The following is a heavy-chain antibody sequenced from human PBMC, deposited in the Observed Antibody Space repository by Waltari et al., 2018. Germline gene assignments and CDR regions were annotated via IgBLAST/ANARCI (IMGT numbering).Heavy chain of an antibody. CDR2: IIPVFGTA. J-gene: IGHJ6*02. V-gene: IGHV1-69*01. CDR1: GGSFSSYS. D-gene: IGHD2-2*01. CDR3: TTSSYCGTTTCYQYYGMDV. Sequence: QVRLVQSGAEVKKPGSSVTVSCKPFGGSFSSYSINWVRQAPGQGLEWRGGIIPVFGTANYAQKFQDRLAITADESTSTAYMELSSLRSEDTAAYYCTTSSYCGTTTCYQYYGMDVWGQGTTVTVSS.